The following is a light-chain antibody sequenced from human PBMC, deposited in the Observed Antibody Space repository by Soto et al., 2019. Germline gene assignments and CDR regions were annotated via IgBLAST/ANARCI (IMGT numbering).Light chain of an antibody. Sequence: DIQMTQSPSTLSASVGDRVNITCRASQSLSGWLAWYQQKPGKAPKLLIYDTSSLKSGVPSRFSGSGSGTEFSLSISSLQPDDFAHYYCQQYNSYSRTFGQGTKVEIK. CDR2: DTS. V-gene: IGKV1-5*01. CDR1: QSLSGW. J-gene: IGKJ1*01. CDR3: QQYNSYSRT.